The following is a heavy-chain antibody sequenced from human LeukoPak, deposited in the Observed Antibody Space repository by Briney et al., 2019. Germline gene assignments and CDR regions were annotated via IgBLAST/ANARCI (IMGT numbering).Heavy chain of an antibody. CDR2: ISSSSSTI. Sequence: PGGSLRLSCAASGFTFSSYSMNWVRQAPGKGLEWVSYISSSSSTIYYADSVKGRFTISRDNSKNTLYLQMNSLRAEDTAVYYCAKDHPGTMVRGVNYFDYWGQGALVTVSS. D-gene: IGHD3-10*01. J-gene: IGHJ4*02. CDR3: AKDHPGTMVRGVNYFDY. CDR1: GFTFSSYS. V-gene: IGHV3-48*01.